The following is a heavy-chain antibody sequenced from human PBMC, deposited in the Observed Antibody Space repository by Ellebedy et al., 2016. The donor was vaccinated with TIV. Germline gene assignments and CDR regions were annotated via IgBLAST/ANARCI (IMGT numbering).Heavy chain of an antibody. D-gene: IGHD2-21*02. CDR3: TTDSSKSALVMMTSAHAFDI. V-gene: IGHV1-69*04. CDR1: GGTFSSYA. CDR2: IIPILGIA. Sequence: AASVKVSCKASGGTFSSYAISWVRQAPGQGLEWMGRIIPILGIANYAQKFQGRVTMTEDPSTDTAYMELSSLRSEDTAVYFCTTDSSKSALVMMTSAHAFDIWGQGTMVIVSS. J-gene: IGHJ3*02.